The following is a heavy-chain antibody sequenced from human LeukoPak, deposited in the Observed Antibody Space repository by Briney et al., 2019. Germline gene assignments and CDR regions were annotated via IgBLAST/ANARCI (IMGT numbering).Heavy chain of an antibody. CDR3: ATANYYGSGSYHNWFDP. CDR2: FDPEDGET. D-gene: IGHD3-10*01. CDR1: GYTLTELS. V-gene: IGHV1-24*01. Sequence: ASVKVSCKVSGYTLTELSMHWVRQAPGKGPEWMGGFDPEDGETIYAQKFQGRVTMTEDTSTDTAYMELSSLRSEDTAVYYCATANYYGSGSYHNWFDPWGQGTLVTVSS. J-gene: IGHJ5*02.